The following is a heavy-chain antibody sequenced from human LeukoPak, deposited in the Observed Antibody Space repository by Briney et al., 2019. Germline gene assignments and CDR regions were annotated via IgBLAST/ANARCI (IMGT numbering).Heavy chain of an antibody. CDR1: GFTFSSYS. J-gene: IGHJ6*02. CDR3: ARAGASYAMDV. Sequence: GGSLRLSSVASGFTFSSYSMHWVRQAPGKGLVWVSRIFVDGSSTSYADSVKGRFTISRDKTKNTLYLQMSSLRDDDTAVYYCARAGASYAMDVWGQGTTVTVS. D-gene: IGHD1-14*01. V-gene: IGHV3-74*01. CDR2: IFVDGSST.